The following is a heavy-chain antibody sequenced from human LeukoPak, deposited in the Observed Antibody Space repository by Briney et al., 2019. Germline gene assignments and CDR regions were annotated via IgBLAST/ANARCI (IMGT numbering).Heavy chain of an antibody. V-gene: IGHV3-7*01. CDR2: IKQDGREK. CDR1: GFTFSSYW. CDR3: ARAVLLWFGGSDY. D-gene: IGHD3-10*01. Sequence: PGGSLRLSCAASGFTFSSYWMSWVRQAPGKGLEWVANIKQDGREKYYVDSVKGRFTISRDNAKNSLYLQMNSLRAEDTAVYYCARAVLLWFGGSDYWGQGTLVTVSS. J-gene: IGHJ4*02.